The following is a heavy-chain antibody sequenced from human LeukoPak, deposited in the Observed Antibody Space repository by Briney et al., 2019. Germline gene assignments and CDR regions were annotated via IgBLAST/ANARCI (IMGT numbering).Heavy chain of an antibody. Sequence: RTSDTLSLTCAVSGYSISSSNWWGWIRQPPGKGLEWTGYIYYSGSTYYNPSLKSRVTMSVDTSNNQFSLKLSSVTAVDTAVYYCARMDSGGYGTYFDYWGQGTLVTVSS. CDR2: IYYSGST. V-gene: IGHV4-28*01. CDR1: GYSISSSNW. CDR3: ARMDSGGYGTYFDY. J-gene: IGHJ4*02. D-gene: IGHD5-12*01.